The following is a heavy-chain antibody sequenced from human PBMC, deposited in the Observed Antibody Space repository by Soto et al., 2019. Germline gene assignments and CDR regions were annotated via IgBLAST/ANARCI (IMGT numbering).Heavy chain of an antibody. D-gene: IGHD2-2*01. CDR2: ISAYNGNT. V-gene: IGHV1-18*01. CDR3: ARVEGKVPAATFDY. CDR1: GYTFTSYG. Sequence: ASVEVSCKAAGYTFTSYGISWVRRAPGQGLEWMGWISAYNGNTNYAQKLQGRVTMTTDTSTSTAYMELRSLRSDDTAVYYCARVEGKVPAATFDYWGQGTLVTVSS. J-gene: IGHJ4*02.